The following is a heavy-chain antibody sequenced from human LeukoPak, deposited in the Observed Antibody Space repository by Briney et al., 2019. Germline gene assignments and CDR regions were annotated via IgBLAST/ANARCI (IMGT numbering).Heavy chain of an antibody. CDR1: GFTFSSYA. V-gene: IGHV3-23*01. CDR2: ISGSGGST. CDR3: TKGGSGYYGSGSYYSF. D-gene: IGHD3-10*01. J-gene: IGHJ4*02. Sequence: PGGSLRLSCAASGFTFSSYAMSWVRQAPGKGLEWVPAISGSGGSTYYADSVKGRFTISRDNSKNTLYLQMNSLRAEATAVYYCTKGGSGYYGSGSYYSFWGQGTLVTVSS.